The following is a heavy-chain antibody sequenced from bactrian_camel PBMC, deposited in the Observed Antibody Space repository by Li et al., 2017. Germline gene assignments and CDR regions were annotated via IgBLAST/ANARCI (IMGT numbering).Heavy chain of an antibody. D-gene: IGHD7*01. Sequence: VQLVESGGGLVQPGESLRLSCATSGFPFSSYDMSWVRQAPGKGLEWVSRINKDSRTFYTDSVKGRFTIARDNAKNTLYLQMNSLKTEDTAVYYCATAQQVAAGILRGQGTQVTVS. CDR2: INKDSRT. V-gene: IGHV3S10*01. CDR1: GFPFSSYD. J-gene: IGHJ4*01. CDR3: ATAQQVAAGIL.